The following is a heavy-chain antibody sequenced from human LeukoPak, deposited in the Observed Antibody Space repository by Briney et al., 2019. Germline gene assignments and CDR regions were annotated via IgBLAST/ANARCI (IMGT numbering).Heavy chain of an antibody. CDR2: IIPISGTA. V-gene: IGHV1-69*05. J-gene: IGHJ4*02. CDR1: GGTFSSYA. D-gene: IGHD1-26*01. CDR3: ARDREGLGPLDY. Sequence: ASVKVSCKASGGTFSSYAISWVRQAPGQGLEWMGGIIPISGTANYAQKFQGRVTITTDESTSTAYMELSSLRSEDTAVYYCARDREGLGPLDYWGQGTLVTVSS.